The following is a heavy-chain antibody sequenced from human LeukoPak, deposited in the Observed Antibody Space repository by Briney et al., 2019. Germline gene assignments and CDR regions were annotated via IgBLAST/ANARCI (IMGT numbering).Heavy chain of an antibody. Sequence: GASVKVSCKASGYTFTDYYLHWVRQAPGQGLDWMGWINPNSGGTNYAQKFQGRVTMTRDTSISTAYMELSRLRSDDTAVYYCARAGVRGPTSLGWGQGTLVTVSS. D-gene: IGHD3-10*01. CDR2: INPNSGGT. V-gene: IGHV1-2*02. CDR1: GYTFTDYY. CDR3: ARAGVRGPTSLG. J-gene: IGHJ4*02.